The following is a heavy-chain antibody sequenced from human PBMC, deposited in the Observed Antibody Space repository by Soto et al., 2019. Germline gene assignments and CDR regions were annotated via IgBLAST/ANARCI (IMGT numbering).Heavy chain of an antibody. V-gene: IGHV1-18*01. J-gene: IGHJ4*02. CDR1: GYTFTSYG. Sequence: QVHLVQSGAEVKKPGASVKVSFKGSGYTFTSYGITWVRQAPGQGLEWMGWISAHNGNTDYAQKLQGRVTVTRDTSTSTAYMELRSLRSDDTAVYYCARGRYGDYWGQGALVTVSP. CDR3: ARGRYGDY. CDR2: ISAHNGNT. D-gene: IGHD1-1*01.